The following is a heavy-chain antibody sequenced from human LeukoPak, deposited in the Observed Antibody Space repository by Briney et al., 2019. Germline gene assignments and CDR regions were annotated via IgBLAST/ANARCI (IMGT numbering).Heavy chain of an antibody. D-gene: IGHD5-12*01. CDR2: VSYDGRKT. CDR3: AKAVRSGYFESPGY. J-gene: IGHJ4*02. Sequence: PGRSLRLSCAASGFIFSSYDMHWVRQAPGKGLEWVAVVSYDGRKTYYADSVKGRFTISRDNSKNTLYLQMNSLRAEDTAVYYCAKAVRSGYFESPGYWGQGTLVTVSS. CDR1: GFIFSSYD. V-gene: IGHV3-30*18.